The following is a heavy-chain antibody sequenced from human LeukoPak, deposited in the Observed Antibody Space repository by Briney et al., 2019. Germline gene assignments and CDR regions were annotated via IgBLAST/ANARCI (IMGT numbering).Heavy chain of an antibody. V-gene: IGHV3-9*01. CDR3: AKDMAQFGEFNRNWFDP. D-gene: IGHD3-10*01. J-gene: IGHJ5*02. Sequence: GRSLGLSCTASGFTFDDYAMHWVRQAPGKGLEWVSGISWNSGSIGYADSVKGRFTISRDNAKNSLYLQMNSLRAEDTALYYCAKDMAQFGEFNRNWFDPWGQGTLVTVSS. CDR1: GFTFDDYA. CDR2: ISWNSGSI.